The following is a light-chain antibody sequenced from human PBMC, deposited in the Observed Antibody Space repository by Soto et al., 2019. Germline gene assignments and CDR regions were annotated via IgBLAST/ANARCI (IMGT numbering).Light chain of an antibody. V-gene: IGKV3-15*01. CDR1: QSVSGN. CDR2: GAS. J-gene: IGKJ1*01. CDR3: HQFNSWPRT. Sequence: IVMTQSPATVSASPGERVTLSCRASQSVSGNVAWYHQKPGQPPRLLVYGASTTATDIPARFFGSGSETDFTLTITRLQSEDFGTYYCHQFNSWPRTFGQGTKVDI.